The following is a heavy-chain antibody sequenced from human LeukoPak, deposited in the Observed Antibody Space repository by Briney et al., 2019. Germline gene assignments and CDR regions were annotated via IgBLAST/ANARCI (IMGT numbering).Heavy chain of an antibody. CDR2: INPGNGNT. Sequence: GASVKVSCKASGYTFTSDALHWVRQVPGQRLEWMGWINPGNGNTKYSQKFQGRVTITRDTSASTAYMELSSLRSADTAVYYCARAVALREWEVLGYWDQGTLVTVSS. V-gene: IGHV1-3*01. CDR3: ARAVALREWEVLGY. J-gene: IGHJ4*02. D-gene: IGHD1-26*01. CDR1: GYTFTSDA.